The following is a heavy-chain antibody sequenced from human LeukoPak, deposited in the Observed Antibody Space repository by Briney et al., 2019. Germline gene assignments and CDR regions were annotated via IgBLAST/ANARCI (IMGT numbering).Heavy chain of an antibody. D-gene: IGHD5-24*01. Sequence: GGSLRLSCAASGFTFSSYGMHWVHQAPGKGLEWVAVISYDGSNKYYADSVKGRFTISRDNSKNTLYLQMNSLRAEDTAVYYCAKDRSGDGYNFNYWGQGTLVTVSS. V-gene: IGHV3-30*18. J-gene: IGHJ4*02. CDR3: AKDRSGDGYNFNY. CDR2: ISYDGSNK. CDR1: GFTFSSYG.